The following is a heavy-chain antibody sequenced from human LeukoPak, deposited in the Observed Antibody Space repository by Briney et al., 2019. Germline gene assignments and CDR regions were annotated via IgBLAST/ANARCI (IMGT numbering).Heavy chain of an antibody. CDR1: GLTFGSYA. V-gene: IGHV3-30*04. Sequence: GGSLSLACAVDGLTFGSYAMRWVRLAGGRGLEWVAVISYDGSNKYYAAPVKGRFTISKNNSKTPLNLQMNSLRAEDTAVYSCARVKWISSLGFDYWGQGTLVTVSS. J-gene: IGHJ4*01. D-gene: IGHD2-2*01. CDR2: ISYDGSNK. CDR3: ARVKWISSLGFDY.